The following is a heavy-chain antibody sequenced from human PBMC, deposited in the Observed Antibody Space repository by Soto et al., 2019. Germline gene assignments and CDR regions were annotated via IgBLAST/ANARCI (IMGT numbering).Heavy chain of an antibody. CDR3: ARDTKTTYYDFWSGYSRKPNDQRNYYYYGMDV. CDR2: IYYSGST. V-gene: IGHV4-30-4*01. CDR1: GCSLSSGDYC. J-gene: IGHJ6*02. Sequence: SETLSLTCTVSGCSLSSGDYCWSWIRQPPGNCLECIGYIYYSGSTYYNPSLKSRVTISVDTSKNQFSLKLSSVTAADTAVYYCARDTKTTYYDFWSGYSRKPNDQRNYYYYGMDVWGQGTTVTVSS. D-gene: IGHD3-3*01.